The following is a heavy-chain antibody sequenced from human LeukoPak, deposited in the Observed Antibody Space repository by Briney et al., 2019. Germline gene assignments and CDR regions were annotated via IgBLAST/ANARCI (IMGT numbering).Heavy chain of an antibody. CDR2: ISAYYGDT. J-gene: IGHJ4*02. V-gene: IGHV1-18*01. CDR1: GCTFARYG. D-gene: IGHD6-19*01. CDR3: ARSVGIAVDFDY. Sequence: ASLKVSSKPTGCTFARYGITWGRKAPEPRLERWGWISAYYGDTKDAQNTQDRVTMTTDTFSRTAYMELRSLRSDDTAVYYCARSVGIAVDFDYWGQGSLVTVSS.